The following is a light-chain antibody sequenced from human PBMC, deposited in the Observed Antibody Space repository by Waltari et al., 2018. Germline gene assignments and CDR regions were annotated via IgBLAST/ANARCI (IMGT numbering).Light chain of an antibody. CDR1: SSDFGGYSL. V-gene: IGLV2-23*02. J-gene: IGLJ1*01. CDR2: AVT. Sequence: QSALTQPASVAGSPGQSITISCTGSSSDFGGYSLVSWFQQHPGKATKLMIYAVTKRPSGVSHRFSGSKSGNTASLTISGLQTEDEADYYCCSYAGSTTSSVVFGTGTKVIVL. CDR3: CSYAGSTTSSVV.